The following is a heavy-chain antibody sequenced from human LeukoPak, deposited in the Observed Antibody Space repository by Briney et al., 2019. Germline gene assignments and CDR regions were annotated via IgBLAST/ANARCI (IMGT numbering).Heavy chain of an antibody. V-gene: IGHV1-2*02. J-gene: IGHJ4*02. CDR2: FNPESGGT. CDR1: GYRFTDYY. CDR3: ASALNSCSSSC. D-gene: IGHD6-13*01. Sequence: GASVKVSCKASGYRFTDYYMHWVRQAPGQGLEWMGWFNPESGGTNYAQKFQGRVTMTTDTTISTAYMELTRLRSDDTAVYYCASALNSCSSSCWGQGTRVTVSS.